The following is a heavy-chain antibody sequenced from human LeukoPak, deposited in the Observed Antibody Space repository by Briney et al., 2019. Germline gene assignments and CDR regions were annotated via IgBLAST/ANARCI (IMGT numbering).Heavy chain of an antibody. J-gene: IGHJ4*02. CDR3: ARGSFYYDTSVDY. V-gene: IGHV4-34*01. D-gene: IGHD3-22*01. CDR2: INQSGST. Sequence: SETLSLTCAVYDGSFSGYYWSWIRQPPGKGLEWIGEINQSGSTNYNPSLKSRVTISVDTSKKQVSLKLSSVTAADTAVYYCARGSFYYDTSVDYWDPGTLGTVSS. CDR1: DGSFSGYY.